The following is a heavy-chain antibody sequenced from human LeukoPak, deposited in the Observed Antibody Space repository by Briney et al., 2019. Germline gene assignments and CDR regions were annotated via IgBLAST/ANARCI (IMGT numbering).Heavy chain of an antibody. CDR3: ASRHCSGGGCYFAGADPFDY. V-gene: IGHV3-23*01. Sequence: GGSLRLSCAASGFTFNSYAMTWVRQAPGKGLEWVSAISGGGVNTYYADSVKGRFTISRDTSKNTLYLQMNSLRAEDTAVYYCASRHCSGGGCYFAGADPFDYWGQGTLVTVSS. CDR1: GFTFNSYA. CDR2: ISGGGVNT. J-gene: IGHJ4*02. D-gene: IGHD2-15*01.